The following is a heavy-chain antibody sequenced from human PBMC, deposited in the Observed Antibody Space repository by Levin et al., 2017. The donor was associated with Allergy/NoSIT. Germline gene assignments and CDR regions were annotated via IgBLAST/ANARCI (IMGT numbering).Heavy chain of an antibody. CDR3: AREWIQLWLCDAFDI. D-gene: IGHD5-18*01. J-gene: IGHJ3*02. CDR1: GFTFSSYW. CDR2: IKQDGSEK. Sequence: PGGSLRLSCAASGFTFSSYWMSWVRQAPGKGLEWVANIKQDGSEKYYVDSVKGRFTISRDNAKNSLYLQMNSLRAEDTAVYYCAREWIQLWLCDAFDIWGQGTMVTVSS. V-gene: IGHV3-7*04.